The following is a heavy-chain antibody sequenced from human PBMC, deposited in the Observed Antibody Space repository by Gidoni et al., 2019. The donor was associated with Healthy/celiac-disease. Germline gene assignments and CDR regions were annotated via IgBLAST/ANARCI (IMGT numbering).Heavy chain of an antibody. D-gene: IGHD7-27*01. CDR3: ARGGGELGMDYYYYYGMDV. CDR1: GYTFPSSY. Sequence: QVQLVQSGAEVKKPGASVKVSCKASGYTFPSSYMHWVRQAPGQGLEWMGIINPSGGSTSYAQKFQGRVTMTRDTSTSTVYMELSSLRSEDTAVYYCARGGGELGMDYYYYYGMDVWGQGTTVTVSS. CDR2: INPSGGST. V-gene: IGHV1-46*01. J-gene: IGHJ6*02.